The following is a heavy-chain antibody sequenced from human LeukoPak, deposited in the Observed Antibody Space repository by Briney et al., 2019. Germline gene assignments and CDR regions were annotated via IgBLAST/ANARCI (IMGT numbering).Heavy chain of an antibody. D-gene: IGHD3-10*01. CDR2: ISGSGTGT. CDR1: GLTFSSYA. V-gene: IGHV3-23*01. CDR3: AKDRPASHGSGSFGDY. Sequence: PGGSLRLSCAASGLTFSSYALNWVRQAPGKGLEWVSAISGSGTGTYYADSIKGRFTISRDNSRSTMYLQMDSLRVEDTAVYYCAKDRPASHGSGSFGDYWGRGTQVTVTT. J-gene: IGHJ4*02.